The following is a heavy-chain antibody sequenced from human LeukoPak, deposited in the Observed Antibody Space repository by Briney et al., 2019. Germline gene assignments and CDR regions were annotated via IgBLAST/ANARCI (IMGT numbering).Heavy chain of an antibody. Sequence: SETLSLTCAVSGGSISSSSYYWGWIRQPPGKGLEWIGSIYYSGSTYYNPSLKSRVTISVDTSKNQFSLKLSSVTAADTAVYYCASVLGEDYYYYYYMDVWGKGTTVTVSS. CDR1: GGSISSSSYY. CDR2: IYYSGST. D-gene: IGHD1-26*01. J-gene: IGHJ6*03. CDR3: ASVLGEDYYYYYYMDV. V-gene: IGHV4-39*07.